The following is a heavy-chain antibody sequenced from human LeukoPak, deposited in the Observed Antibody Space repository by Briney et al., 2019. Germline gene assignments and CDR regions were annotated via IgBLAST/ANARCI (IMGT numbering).Heavy chain of an antibody. V-gene: IGHV4-59*01. D-gene: IGHD1-14*01. Sequence: KPSETLSLTCTVSGGSISSYYWSWIRQPPGKGLEWIGYISHTGITNYNPSLESRVIISADTSRNQFSLKLTSMTAADTAVYYCARFRSAADHPDSWGQGTLVTVSS. CDR3: ARFRSAADHPDS. CDR2: ISHTGIT. CDR1: GGSISSYY. J-gene: IGHJ4*02.